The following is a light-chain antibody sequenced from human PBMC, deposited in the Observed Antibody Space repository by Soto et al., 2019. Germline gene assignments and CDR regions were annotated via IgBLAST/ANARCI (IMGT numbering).Light chain of an antibody. CDR3: QQRSNSPPLT. CDR1: QSVSSY. J-gene: IGKJ4*01. V-gene: IGKV3-11*01. CDR2: DAS. Sequence: EIVLTQSPATLSLSPGERATLSCRASQSVSSYLAWYQQKPGQAPRLLIYDASNRATGIPARFSGSGSGTGFTLTISSLEPADFAVYYCQQRSNSPPLTFGGGTKVEIK.